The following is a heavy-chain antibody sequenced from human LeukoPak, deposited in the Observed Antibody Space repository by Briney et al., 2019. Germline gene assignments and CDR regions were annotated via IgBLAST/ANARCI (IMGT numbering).Heavy chain of an antibody. D-gene: IGHD3-22*01. V-gene: IGHV3-23*01. CDR2: ISGSGGST. Sequence: GGSLRLSCAASGFTFSSYAMSWVRQAPGKGLEWVSAISGSGGSTYYADSVKGRFTISRDNSKNTLYLQMNSLRAEDTAVHYCAKDRITMIVVVTGAFDIWGQGTMVTVSS. J-gene: IGHJ3*02. CDR3: AKDRITMIVVVTGAFDI. CDR1: GFTFSSYA.